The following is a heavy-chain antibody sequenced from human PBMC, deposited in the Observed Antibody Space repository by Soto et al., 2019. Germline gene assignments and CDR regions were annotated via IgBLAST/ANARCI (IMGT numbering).Heavy chain of an antibody. CDR2: IIPIFGTA. CDR1: GGTFSSYA. J-gene: IGHJ4*02. D-gene: IGHD2-21*02. Sequence: ASVKVSCKASGGTFSSYAISWVRQAPGQGLEWMGGIIPIFGTANYAQKFQGRVTITADESTGTAYMELSSLRSEDTAVYYCARGSAVYCGGDCYSYYFDYWGQGTLVTVSS. V-gene: IGHV1-69*13. CDR3: ARGSAVYCGGDCYSYYFDY.